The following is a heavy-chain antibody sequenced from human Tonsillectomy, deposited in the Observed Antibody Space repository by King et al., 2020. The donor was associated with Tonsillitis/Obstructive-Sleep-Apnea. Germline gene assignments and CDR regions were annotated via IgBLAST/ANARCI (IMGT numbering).Heavy chain of an antibody. CDR2: IYYSGST. CDR3: ARDRVAVAGLDY. CDR1: GGSISSYS. Sequence: VQLQESGPGLVKPSETLSLTCTVSGGSISSYSWSWIRQSPGKGLEWIGYIYYSGSTNYNPSLKSRVTISVDTSKNQFSLKLSSVTAADTAVYYCARDRVAVAGLDYWGQGTLVTVSS. V-gene: IGHV4-59*01. J-gene: IGHJ4*02. D-gene: IGHD6-19*01.